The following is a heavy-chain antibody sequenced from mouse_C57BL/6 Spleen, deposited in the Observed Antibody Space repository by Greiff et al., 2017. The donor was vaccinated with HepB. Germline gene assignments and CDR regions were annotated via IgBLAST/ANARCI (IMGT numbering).Heavy chain of an antibody. CDR1: GYAFSSSW. Sequence: QVQLKESGPELVKPGASVKISCKASGYAFSSSWMNWVKQRPGKGLEWIGRIYPGDGDTNYNGKFKGKATLTADKSSSTAYMQLSSLTSEDSAVYFCARCDYGTPYYFDYWGQGTTLTVSS. D-gene: IGHD1-1*01. J-gene: IGHJ2*01. V-gene: IGHV1-82*01. CDR2: IYPGDGDT. CDR3: ARCDYGTPYYFDY.